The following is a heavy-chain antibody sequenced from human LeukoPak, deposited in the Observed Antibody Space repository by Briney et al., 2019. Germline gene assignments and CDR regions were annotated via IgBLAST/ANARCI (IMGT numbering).Heavy chain of an antibody. CDR1: GGTFSSYA. CDR2: IIPIFGTA. CDR3: ARARDGRTLLGY. Sequence: ASVKVSCKASGGTFSSYAISWVRQAPGQGLEWMGRIIPIFGTANYAQKFQGRVTITTDESTSTAYMELSRLRSDDTAVYYCARARDGRTLLGYWGQGTLVTVSS. V-gene: IGHV1-69*05. D-gene: IGHD5-24*01. J-gene: IGHJ4*02.